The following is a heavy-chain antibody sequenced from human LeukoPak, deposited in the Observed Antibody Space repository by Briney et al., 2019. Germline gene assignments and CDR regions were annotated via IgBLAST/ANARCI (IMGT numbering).Heavy chain of an antibody. D-gene: IGHD3-3*01. Sequence: SETLSLTCTVSGGSISSSSYYWGWIRQPPGKGLGWIGSIYYSGSTYYNPSLKSRVTISVDTSKNQFSLKLSSVTAADTAVYYCARHDTWSKYYDFWSGQKPNWFDPWGQGTLVTVSS. J-gene: IGHJ5*02. CDR1: GGSISSSSYY. CDR3: ARHDTWSKYYDFWSGQKPNWFDP. V-gene: IGHV4-39*01. CDR2: IYYSGST.